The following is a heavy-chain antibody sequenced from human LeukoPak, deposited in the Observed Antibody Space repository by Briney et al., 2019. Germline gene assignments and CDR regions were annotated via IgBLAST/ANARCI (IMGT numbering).Heavy chain of an antibody. D-gene: IGHD2-15*01. J-gene: IGHJ4*02. CDR1: GRSISSTTYY. V-gene: IGHV4-39*01. CDR2: IFYRGST. Sequence: SETLSPTCTVSGRSISSTTYYWGWIRQPPGKGLEWVGSIFYRGSTYYHPSRKSRVPISVDTSKNLFSLALTTVTTANTAVDFCARPYCSGGSCYPYFDSWGQGTLVTVSP. CDR3: ARPYCSGGSCYPYFDS.